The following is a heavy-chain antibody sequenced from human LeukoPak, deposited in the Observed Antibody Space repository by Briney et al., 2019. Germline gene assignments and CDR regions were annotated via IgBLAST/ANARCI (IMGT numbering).Heavy chain of an antibody. CDR2: IYSGGST. V-gene: IGHV3-53*01. CDR3: AKRSAMVLDYYYYYGMDV. Sequence: GGSLRLSCAASGFTVSSNYMSWVRQAPGKGLEWVSVIYSGGSTYYADSVKGRFTISRDNSKNTLYLQMNSLRAEDTAVYYCAKRSAMVLDYYYYYGMDVWGQGTTVTVSS. D-gene: IGHD5-18*01. J-gene: IGHJ6*02. CDR1: GFTVSSNY.